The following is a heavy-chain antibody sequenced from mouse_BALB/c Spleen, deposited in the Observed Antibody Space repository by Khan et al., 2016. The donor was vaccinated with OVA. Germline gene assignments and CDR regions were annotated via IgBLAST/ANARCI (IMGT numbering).Heavy chain of an antibody. V-gene: IGHV5-6*01. D-gene: IGHD1-1*01. CDR3: ASHVAGSFAY. CDR1: GFTFSSYS. J-gene: IGHJ3*01. CDR2: ISSGGDYT. Sequence: VQLQESGGDLVKPGGSLKLSCAASGFTFSSYSMSWVRQTPDKRLEWVATISSGGDYTYYPDSVKGRFTISRDNAKNTLYLQMSSLKSEDTAMCYCASHVAGSFAYWGQGTLVTVSA.